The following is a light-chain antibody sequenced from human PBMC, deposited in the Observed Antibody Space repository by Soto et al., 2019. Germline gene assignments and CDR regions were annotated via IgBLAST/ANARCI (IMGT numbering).Light chain of an antibody. CDR1: QSVSSN. Sequence: IVMTQSPATLSVSPGERATLSCRASQSVSSNLAWYQQKPGQAPRLLIYDASPRATGIPARFSGSGSGTEFTLTISSLQSEDFAVFYCQQYNNWPYTFGQGTKLEIK. V-gene: IGKV3-15*01. J-gene: IGKJ2*01. CDR3: QQYNNWPYT. CDR2: DAS.